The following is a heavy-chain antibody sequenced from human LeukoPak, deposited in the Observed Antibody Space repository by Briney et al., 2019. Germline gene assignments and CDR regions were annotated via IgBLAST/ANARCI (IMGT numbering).Heavy chain of an antibody. CDR2: ISASGAYT. CDR1: GFTFSNYA. D-gene: IGHD3-22*01. J-gene: IGHJ4*02. Sequence: GGSLRLSCAASGFTFSNYAMGWVRQAPGKGLEWVSSISASGAYTYYTESVKGRFTISRDNSKNTLCLQMNSLRAEDTAVYYCAKILRMIVVEQIDQWGQGTLVTVSS. V-gene: IGHV3-23*01. CDR3: AKILRMIVVEQIDQ.